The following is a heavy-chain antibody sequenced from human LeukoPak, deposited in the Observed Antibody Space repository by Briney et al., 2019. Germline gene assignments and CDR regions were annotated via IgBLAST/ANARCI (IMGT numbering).Heavy chain of an antibody. V-gene: IGHV3-23*01. CDR1: GFTFSSYA. J-gene: IGHJ3*02. CDR2: ISISGASA. CDR3: AKVIDSYGQGDI. D-gene: IGHD5-18*01. Sequence: GGSLRLSCIASGFTFSSYAMTWVRQAPGKGLEWVSGISISGASAYYADSVKGRFTISRDNSKNTLYLQMNSLRAEDTAVYYCAKVIDSYGQGDIWGQGTMVTVSS.